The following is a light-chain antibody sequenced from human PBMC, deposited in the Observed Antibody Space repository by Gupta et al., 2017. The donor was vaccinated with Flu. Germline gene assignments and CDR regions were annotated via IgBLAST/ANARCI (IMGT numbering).Light chain of an antibody. J-gene: IGLJ3*02. CDR1: SGHSSYA. CDR3: QTWGTGSQGV. CDR2: LNSDGSH. Sequence: QLVLTQSPSAPASPGSSAKLTCTLSSGHSSYAIAWHQQHPEKGPRYLMKLNSDGSHSKGDGIPDRFSGSSSGAERYLTISSLQSEDEADYYCQTWGTGSQGVFGGGTKLTVL. V-gene: IGLV4-69*01.